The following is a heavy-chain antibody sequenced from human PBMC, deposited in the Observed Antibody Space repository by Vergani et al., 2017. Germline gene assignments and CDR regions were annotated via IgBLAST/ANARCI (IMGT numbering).Heavy chain of an antibody. CDR2: IYYSGST. CDR3: ARTTGDQRPVSV. Sequence: QVQLQESGPGLVKPSETLSLTCTVSGGSISSYYWSWIRQPPGKGLEWIGYIYYSGSTNDNPSLKSRVTISVDTSKNQFSLKLSSVTAADTAVYYCARTTGDQRPVSVWGQGTLVTVSS. J-gene: IGHJ4*02. D-gene: IGHD7-27*01. CDR1: GGSISSYY. V-gene: IGHV4-59*01.